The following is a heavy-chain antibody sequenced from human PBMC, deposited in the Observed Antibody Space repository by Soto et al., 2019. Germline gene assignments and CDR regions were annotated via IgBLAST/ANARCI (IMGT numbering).Heavy chain of an antibody. J-gene: IGHJ5*02. D-gene: IGHD1-26*01. Sequence: LRLSCSASGFTFSSYAMHWVRQAPGKGLEYVSAISSNGGSTYYADSVKGRFTISRDNSKNTLYLQMSSLRAEDTAVYYCVAGHSGSYLGWFDPWGQGTLVTVSS. CDR3: VAGHSGSYLGWFDP. CDR1: GFTFSSYA. CDR2: ISSNGGST. V-gene: IGHV3-64D*06.